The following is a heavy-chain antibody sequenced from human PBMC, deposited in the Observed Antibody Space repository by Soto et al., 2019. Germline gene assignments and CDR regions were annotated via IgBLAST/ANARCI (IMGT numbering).Heavy chain of an antibody. D-gene: IGHD3-22*01. CDR3: ATTPRLIGF. CDR2: ISVSGGST. Sequence: EVQLLESGGGLVQPGGSLRLSCTASGFIFSDFAMNWVRQTPGMGLECVSSISVSGGSTYYVDSVKGRFTISRDNSKNILYLQMNSLRAEDTAVYVCATTPRLIGFWGQGTLVTVAS. V-gene: IGHV3-23*01. J-gene: IGHJ4*02. CDR1: GFIFSDFA.